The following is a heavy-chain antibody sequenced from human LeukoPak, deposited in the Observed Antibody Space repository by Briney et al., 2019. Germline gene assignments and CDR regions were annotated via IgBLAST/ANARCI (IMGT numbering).Heavy chain of an antibody. Sequence: GASVKVSCKASGYTFTGYYMHWVRQAPGQGLEWMGWINPNSGGTNYVQKFQGRVTMTRDTSISTAYMELSRLRSDDTAVYYCARDRIYCSSTSCYTEEIDYWGQGTLVTVSS. D-gene: IGHD2-2*02. CDR1: GYTFTGYY. V-gene: IGHV1-2*02. CDR3: ARDRIYCSSTSCYTEEIDY. J-gene: IGHJ4*02. CDR2: INPNSGGT.